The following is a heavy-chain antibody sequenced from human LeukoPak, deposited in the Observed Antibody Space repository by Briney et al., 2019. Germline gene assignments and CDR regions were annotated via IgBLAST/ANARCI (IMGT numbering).Heavy chain of an antibody. J-gene: IGHJ3*02. CDR2: ISGSGGST. D-gene: IGHD5-12*01. CDR1: GFTFSSYA. V-gene: IGHV3-23*01. Sequence: PGGSLRLSCAASGFTFSSYAMSWVRQAPGKGLEWVSAISGSGGSTYYADSVKGRFTISRDNSKNTLYLQMNSLRAEDTAVYYCARSDRSGFDAFDIWGQGTMVTVSS. CDR3: ARSDRSGFDAFDI.